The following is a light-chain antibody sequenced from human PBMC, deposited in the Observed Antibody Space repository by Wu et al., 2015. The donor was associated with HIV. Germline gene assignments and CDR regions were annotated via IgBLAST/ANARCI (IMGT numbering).Light chain of an antibody. CDR1: QNINSNF. Sequence: EIVLTQSPATLSLSPGERATLSCRASQNINSNFLAWYQQKPGQAPRLLIYGASMRATDIPDRFSGGGSGSEFTLTISRLEPEDFVIYYCQFLENFGQGTKVQIK. CDR3: QFLEN. V-gene: IGKV3D-20*02. J-gene: IGKJ2*01. CDR2: GAS.